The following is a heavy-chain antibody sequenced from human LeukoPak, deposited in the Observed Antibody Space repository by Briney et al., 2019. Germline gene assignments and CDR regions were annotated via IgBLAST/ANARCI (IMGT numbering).Heavy chain of an antibody. CDR1: GYTFTSYG. Sequence: ASVKVSRKASGYTFTSYGISWVRQAPGQGLEWMGWISAYNGNTNYAQKLQGRVTMTTDTSTSTAYMELRSLRSDDTAVYYCARDYHYYDSSGSSGYWGQGTLVTVSS. CDR3: ARDYHYYDSSGSSGY. V-gene: IGHV1-18*01. CDR2: ISAYNGNT. J-gene: IGHJ4*02. D-gene: IGHD3-22*01.